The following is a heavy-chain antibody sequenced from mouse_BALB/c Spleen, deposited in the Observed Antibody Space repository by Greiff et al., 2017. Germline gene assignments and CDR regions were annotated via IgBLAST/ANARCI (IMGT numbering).Heavy chain of an antibody. D-gene: IGHD2-14*01. Sequence: QVQLQQSGAELVRPGVSVKISCKGSGYTFTDYAMHWVKQSHAKSLEWIGVISTYYGDASYNQKFKGKATMTVDKSSSTAYMELARLTSEDSAIYYCARGSYRYDENYAIDYWGQGTSVTVSS. V-gene: IGHV1S137*01. CDR2: ISTYYGDA. CDR3: ARGSYRYDENYAIDY. CDR1: GYTFTDYA. J-gene: IGHJ4*01.